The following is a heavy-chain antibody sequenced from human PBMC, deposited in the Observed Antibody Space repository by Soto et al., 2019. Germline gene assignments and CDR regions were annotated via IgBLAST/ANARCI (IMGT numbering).Heavy chain of an antibody. CDR1: GGSISSYY. CDR2: IYYSGST. CDR3: AGSKGYCSGGSCYPYYFEY. J-gene: IGHJ4*02. D-gene: IGHD2-15*01. Sequence: QVQLQESGPGLVKPSETLSLTCTVSGGSISSYYWSWIRQPPGKGLEWSGYIYYSGSTNYNPSLKSRLTISVDTSKNQFFLKLSSVTAADTSVYYCAGSKGYCSGGSCYPYYFEYWGQGTLVTASS. V-gene: IGHV4-59*08.